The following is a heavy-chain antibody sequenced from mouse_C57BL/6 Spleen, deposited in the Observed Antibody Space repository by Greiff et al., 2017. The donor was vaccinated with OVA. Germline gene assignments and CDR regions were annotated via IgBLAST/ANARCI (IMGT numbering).Heavy chain of an antibody. CDR1: GYTFTSYW. CDR3: ARKHYGSAD. CDR2: IYPSDSET. V-gene: IGHV1-61*01. D-gene: IGHD1-1*01. J-gene: IGHJ3*01. Sequence: QVQLQQPGAELVRPGSSVKLSCKASGYTFTSYWMDWVKQRPGQGLEWIGNIYPSDSETHYNQKFKDKATLTVDKSSIPAYMQLSSLTSEDSAVYYCARKHYGSADWGQGTLVTVSA.